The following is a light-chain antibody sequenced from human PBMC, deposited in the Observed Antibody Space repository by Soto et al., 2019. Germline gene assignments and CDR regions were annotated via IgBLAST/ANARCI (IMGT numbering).Light chain of an antibody. Sequence: DIQMTQSPSTLSASVGDRVTITCRASQRISTWLAWYQQKPGTATKLLVYKASTLERGVPSRFSGSGSGTEFPLTISSLQPDDFATYYCQQYNSYSTFGQGTKVEIK. CDR3: QQYNSYST. CDR2: KAS. V-gene: IGKV1-5*03. CDR1: QRISTW. J-gene: IGKJ1*01.